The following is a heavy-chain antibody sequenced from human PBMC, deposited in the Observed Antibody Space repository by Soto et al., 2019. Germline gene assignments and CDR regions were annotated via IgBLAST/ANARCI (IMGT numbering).Heavy chain of an antibody. Sequence: SETLSLTCTVSGGSVSSGSYYWSWIRQPPGKGLEWIGYIYYSGSTNYNPSLKSRVTISVDTSKNQFSLKLSSVTAADTAVYYCARDLSQYYDFWSGHFDYWGQGTLVTVS. D-gene: IGHD3-3*01. CDR3: ARDLSQYYDFWSGHFDY. J-gene: IGHJ4*02. V-gene: IGHV4-61*01. CDR1: GGSVSSGSYY. CDR2: IYYSGST.